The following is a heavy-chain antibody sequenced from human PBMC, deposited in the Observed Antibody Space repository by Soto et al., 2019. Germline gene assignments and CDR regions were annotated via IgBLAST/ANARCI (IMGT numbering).Heavy chain of an antibody. CDR2: MNPNSGTT. CDR1: GYTFTTYD. CDR3: SRNKWETGDFDY. J-gene: IGHJ4*02. V-gene: IGHV1-8*01. Sequence: QVQLVQSGAEVRKPGASVKVSCKASGYTFTTYDINWMRQATGQGLEWVGWMNPNSGTTGYAQKFQGRVSMTRDTSMKPAYMELRSPTYEDHGVYYCSRNKWETGDFDYWGQGTLVTVSS. D-gene: IGHD1-26*01.